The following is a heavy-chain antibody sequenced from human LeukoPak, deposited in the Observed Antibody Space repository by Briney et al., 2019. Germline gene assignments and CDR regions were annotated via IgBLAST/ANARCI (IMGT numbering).Heavy chain of an antibody. CDR3: ATTEFLDH. D-gene: IGHD3-10*01. CDR1: GFTFSSYS. J-gene: IGHJ4*02. Sequence: GGSLRLSCAASGFTFSSYSMNWVRQAPGKGLEWVSYISSSSSTIYYADSVKGRFTISRDNAKNSLFLQMNSLRVEDTAVYYCATTEFLDHWGQGTLGTVSS. V-gene: IGHV3-48*01. CDR2: ISSSSSTI.